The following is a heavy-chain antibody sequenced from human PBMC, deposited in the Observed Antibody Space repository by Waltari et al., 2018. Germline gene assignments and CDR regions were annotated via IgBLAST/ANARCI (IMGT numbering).Heavy chain of an antibody. V-gene: IGHV3-23*04. CDR1: GFTFSRYA. CDR3: VKGSGGSRPYYFDS. D-gene: IGHD1-26*01. J-gene: IGHJ4*02. Sequence: EVQLEESGGGLVQPGGSLSLSCAASGFTFSRYAIAWARQVPGKGLEWISAITDTGSDTYSAESVKGRFTISRDHSLYLQMKSLRVEDTAVYYYVKGSGGSRPYYFDSWGQGTLVTVSS. CDR2: ITDTGSDT.